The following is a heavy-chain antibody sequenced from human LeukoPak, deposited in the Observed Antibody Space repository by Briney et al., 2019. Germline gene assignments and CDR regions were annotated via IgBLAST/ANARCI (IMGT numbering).Heavy chain of an antibody. D-gene: IGHD6-13*01. CDR1: GFTFRYCS. Sequence: PGVPLRLSCRASGFTFRYCSRDGLREAPGKGLEWVSSISGSRSYIYYADSVKGRFTISRDNAKNALYLQMSSLRAEDTAVYYCARAPTIVGYTSRELGHWYFDVWGRGTLVTVSS. J-gene: IGHJ2*01. CDR3: ARAPTIVGYTSRELGHWYFDV. V-gene: IGHV3-21*01. CDR2: ISGSRSYI.